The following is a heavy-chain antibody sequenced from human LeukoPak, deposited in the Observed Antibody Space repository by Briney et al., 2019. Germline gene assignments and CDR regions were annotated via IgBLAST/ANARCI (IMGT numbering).Heavy chain of an antibody. CDR3: AKEDTTGMTPLLDY. CDR2: ISGSGGTT. CDR1: GFTFSSYE. V-gene: IGHV3-23*01. Sequence: PGGSVRLSCAASGFTFSSYEMNWVRQAPGKGLEWVSAISGSGGTTYYADSVKGRFTISRDNSKNTLSLQMNSLRAEDTAVYYCAKEDTTGMTPLLDYWGQGTLVTVSS. D-gene: IGHD1-1*01. J-gene: IGHJ4*02.